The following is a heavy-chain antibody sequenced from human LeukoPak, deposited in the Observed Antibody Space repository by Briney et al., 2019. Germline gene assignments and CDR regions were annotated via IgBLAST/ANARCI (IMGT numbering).Heavy chain of an antibody. CDR1: GYTFTGYY. J-gene: IGHJ4*02. CDR3: ARSISSGWYDY. V-gene: IGHV1-2*02. CDR2: INPNSGGA. Sequence: GASVKVSCKASGYTFTGYYMHWVRQAPGQGLEWMGWINPNSGGANYAQKFQGRVTMTRDTSISTAYMELSRLRSGDTAVYYCARSISSGWYDYWGQGTLVTVSS. D-gene: IGHD6-19*01.